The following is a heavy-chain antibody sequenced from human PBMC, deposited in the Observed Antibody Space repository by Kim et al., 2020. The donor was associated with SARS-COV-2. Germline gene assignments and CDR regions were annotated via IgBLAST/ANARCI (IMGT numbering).Heavy chain of an antibody. V-gene: IGHV3-33*06. Sequence: GGSLRLSCAASGFTFSSYGMHWVRQAPVKGLEWVAVIWYDGSNKYYADSVKGRFTISRDNSKNTLYLQMNSLRAEDTAVYYCAKNRDYYYYGMDVWGQGTTVTVSS. CDR2: IWYDGSNK. CDR3: AKNRDYYYYGMDV. CDR1: GFTFSSYG. J-gene: IGHJ6*02.